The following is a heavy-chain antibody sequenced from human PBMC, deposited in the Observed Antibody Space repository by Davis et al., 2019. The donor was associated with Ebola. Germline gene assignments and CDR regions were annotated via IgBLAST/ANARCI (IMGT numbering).Heavy chain of an antibody. CDR2: ISSSSSYI. V-gene: IGHV3-21*01. Sequence: GGSLRLSCAASGFTFSSYEMNWVRQAPGKGLEWVSSISSSSSYIYYADSVKGRFTISRDNAKNSLYLQMNSLRAEDTAVYYCAKYSSSSDMDVWGKGTTVTVSS. CDR3: AKYSSSSDMDV. CDR1: GFTFSSYE. J-gene: IGHJ6*03. D-gene: IGHD6-6*01.